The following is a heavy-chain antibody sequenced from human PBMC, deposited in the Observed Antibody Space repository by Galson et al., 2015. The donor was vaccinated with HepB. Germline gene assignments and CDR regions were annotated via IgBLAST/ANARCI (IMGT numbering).Heavy chain of an antibody. V-gene: IGHV3-30-3*01. CDR2: ISYDGSNT. CDR3: ARGGYCSSTSCYLISFDI. J-gene: IGHJ3*02. D-gene: IGHD2-2*01. Sequence: SLRLSCAASEFTFSSKTMHWVRQAPGRGLEWVAVISYDGSNTYYADSVKGRFTISRDNSKNTLYLQMNSLRAEDTAVYYCARGGYCSSTSCYLISFDIWGQGTTVTVSS. CDR1: EFTFSSKT.